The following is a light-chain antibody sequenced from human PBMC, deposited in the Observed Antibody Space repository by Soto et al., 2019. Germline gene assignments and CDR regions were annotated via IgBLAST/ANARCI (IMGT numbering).Light chain of an antibody. Sequence: QSALTQPASVSGSSGRSITISCTRTSSDVGRYNFVSWYQQHPGNAPKLLIYAVSDRPSGVSTRFSGSKSGNKASLAISGLQAEDEAVYYCSSFSSSSTQVFGTGTKVTVL. V-gene: IGLV2-14*03. CDR3: SSFSSSSTQV. CDR1: SSDVGRYNF. CDR2: AVS. J-gene: IGLJ1*01.